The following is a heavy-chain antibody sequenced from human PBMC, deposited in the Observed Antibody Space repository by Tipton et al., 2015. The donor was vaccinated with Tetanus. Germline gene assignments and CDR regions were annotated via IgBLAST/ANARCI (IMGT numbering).Heavy chain of an antibody. Sequence: QFGAEVKKPGASVKVSCKASGYSFTNYGFSWVRQAPGQGLEWMGWISAYSGNTKYPQKLQGRVTMTTDTSTSTAYMELRSLRSDDTAVYYCARARWQSGGPYYFDYWGQGIMVTVSS. CDR3: ARARWQSGGPYYFDY. V-gene: IGHV1-18*01. CDR2: ISAYSGNT. J-gene: IGHJ4*02. D-gene: IGHD1-26*01. CDR1: GYSFTNYG.